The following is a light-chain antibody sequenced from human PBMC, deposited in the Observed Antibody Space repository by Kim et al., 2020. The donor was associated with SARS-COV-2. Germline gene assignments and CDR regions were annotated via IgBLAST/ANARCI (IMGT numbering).Light chain of an antibody. V-gene: IGKV3-11*01. CDR3: QQRINWPPIT. Sequence: EIVLTQSPATLSLSPGERATLSCRASQSVGSFLAWYQQRPGQAPRLLIYDSSNRASDIPARFSGSGSGTDFTLIISSLEPEDSAIYYCQQRINWPPITFGQGTRLEIK. J-gene: IGKJ5*01. CDR2: DSS. CDR1: QSVGSF.